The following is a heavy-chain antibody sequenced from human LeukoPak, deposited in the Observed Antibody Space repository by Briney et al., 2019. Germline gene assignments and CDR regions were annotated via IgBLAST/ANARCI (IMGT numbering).Heavy chain of an antibody. CDR1: GGSISSYY. J-gene: IGHJ4*02. CDR2: IYTSGST. D-gene: IGHD2-8*01. V-gene: IGHV4-4*07. CDR3: ARGEMLYGTFDY. Sequence: SETLSLTCTVSGGSISSYYWSWIRQPAGKGLEWIGRIYTSGSTNYNPSLKSRVTMSVDTSKNQFSLKLSSVTAADTAVCYCARGEMLYGTFDYWGQGTLVTVSS.